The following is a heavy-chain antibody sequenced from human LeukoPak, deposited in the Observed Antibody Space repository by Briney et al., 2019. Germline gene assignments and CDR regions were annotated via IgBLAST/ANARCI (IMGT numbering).Heavy chain of an antibody. D-gene: IGHD1-1*01. CDR2: ISGSNSYI. CDR3: ARALTTLTYEGY. J-gene: IGHJ4*02. Sequence: GGSLRLSCAASGFTFSSYTMHWIRKAPGKGLEWVSSISGSNSYIFYADSVKGRFTVSRDNAKDSLYLQMNSLRAEDTAVYYCARALTTLTYEGYWGQGTLVTVSS. CDR1: GFTFSSYT. V-gene: IGHV3-21*01.